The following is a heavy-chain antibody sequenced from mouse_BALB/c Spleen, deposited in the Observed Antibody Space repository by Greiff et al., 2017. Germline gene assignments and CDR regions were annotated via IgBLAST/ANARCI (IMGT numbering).Heavy chain of an antibody. J-gene: IGHJ2*01. CDR3: ARRDYYVSSWEY. Sequence: DVHLVESGGGLVKPGGSLKLSCAASGFTFSSYAMSWVRQTPEKRLEWVATISSGGSYTYYPDSVKGRFTISRDNAKNTLYLQMSSLRSEDTAMYYCARRDYYVSSWEYWGQGTTLTVSS. V-gene: IGHV5-9-3*01. CDR2: ISSGGSYT. CDR1: GFTFSSYA. D-gene: IGHD1-1*01.